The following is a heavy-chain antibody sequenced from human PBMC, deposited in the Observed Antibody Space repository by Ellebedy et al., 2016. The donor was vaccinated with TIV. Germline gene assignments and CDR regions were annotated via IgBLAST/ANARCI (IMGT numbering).Heavy chain of an antibody. J-gene: IGHJ3*02. CDR2: IQTGGDT. V-gene: IGHV3-53*01. CDR3: ARRISGTYGDDACDI. Sequence: GESLKISCAASGFTVSYTYMSWVRQAPGKGLEWVSVIQTGGDTYYADSVKGRFTISRDSSKNTVFLQMNSLRAEDTAIYYCARRISGTYGDDACDIWGQGTMVTVSS. CDR1: GFTVSYTY. D-gene: IGHD1-20*01.